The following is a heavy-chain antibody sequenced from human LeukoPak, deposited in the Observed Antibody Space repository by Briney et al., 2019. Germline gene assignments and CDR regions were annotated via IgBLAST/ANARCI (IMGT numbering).Heavy chain of an antibody. CDR2: IYTSGST. D-gene: IGHD6-13*01. CDR1: GGSISSYY. CDR3: AREEAAADPDYYYYYYMDV. V-gene: IGHV4-4*07. Sequence: SETLSLTCTVSGGSISSYYWSWIRQPAGKALEWIGRIYTSGSTNCNPSLKSRVTMSVDTSKNQFSLKLSSVTAADTAVYYCAREEAAADPDYYYYYYMDVWGKGTTVTVSS. J-gene: IGHJ6*03.